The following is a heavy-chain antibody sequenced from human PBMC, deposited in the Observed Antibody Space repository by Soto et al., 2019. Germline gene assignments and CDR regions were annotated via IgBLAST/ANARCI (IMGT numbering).Heavy chain of an antibody. CDR1: GYTFTHFY. J-gene: IGHJ4*02. V-gene: IGHV1-18*01. Sequence: GAAVKGSCKASGYTFTHFYIMWVRQAPGQGLEWMGAISPHNFNTNYAQKFRGRVTLTTEKSTNTAYMDLRSLTSDDTAVYYCARDEGGYDILTGYYKAHHFDYWGQGVPVTVSS. CDR2: ISPHNFNT. D-gene: IGHD3-9*01. CDR3: ARDEGGYDILTGYYKAHHFDY.